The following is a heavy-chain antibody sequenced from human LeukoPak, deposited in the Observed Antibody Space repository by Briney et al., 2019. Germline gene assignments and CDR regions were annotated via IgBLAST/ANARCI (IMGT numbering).Heavy chain of an antibody. CDR1: GFTFDDYA. CDR3: AKAPSGDYVDPLGWFDP. CDR2: ISWNSGSI. V-gene: IGHV3-9*01. D-gene: IGHD4-17*01. Sequence: GGSLRLSCAASGFTFDDYAMHWVRQAPGKGLEWVSGISWNSGSIGYADSVKGRFTISRDNAKNSLYLQMNSLRAEDTALYYCAKAPSGDYVDPLGWFDPWGQGTLVTVSS. J-gene: IGHJ5*02.